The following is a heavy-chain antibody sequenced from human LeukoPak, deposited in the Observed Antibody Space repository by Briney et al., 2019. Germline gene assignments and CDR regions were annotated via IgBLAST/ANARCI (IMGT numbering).Heavy chain of an antibody. J-gene: IGHJ6*03. V-gene: IGHV3-9*01. Sequence: GRSLRLSCAASGFTFEHYAMHWVRQAPGKDLEWVSGIDWNSGSPGYADSVKGRFTISRDNAKNSLYLQMNSLRAEDTALYYCAKDGYGGGWYYMDVWGKGTTVTVSS. D-gene: IGHD2-15*01. CDR3: AKDGYGGGWYYMDV. CDR2: IDWNSGSP. CDR1: GFTFEHYA.